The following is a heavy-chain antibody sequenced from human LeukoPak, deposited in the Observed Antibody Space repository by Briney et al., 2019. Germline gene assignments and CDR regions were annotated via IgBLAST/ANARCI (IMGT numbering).Heavy chain of an antibody. D-gene: IGHD1-26*01. CDR1: GFTFSSYV. V-gene: IGHV3-30-3*01. CDR2: ISYDGSNK. CDR3: ASIGGAVY. J-gene: IGHJ4*02. Sequence: GGSLRLSCSASGFTFSSYVMHWVRQAPGKGLEWVAVISYDGSNKYYADSVKGRFTISRDNSKNTLYLQMNSLRAEDTAVYYCASIGGAVYWGQGTLVTVSS.